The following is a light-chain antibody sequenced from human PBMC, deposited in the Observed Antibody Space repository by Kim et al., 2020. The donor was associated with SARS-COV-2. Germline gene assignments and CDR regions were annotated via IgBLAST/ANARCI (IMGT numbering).Light chain of an antibody. CDR3: QAWDATTAHLG. V-gene: IGLV3-1*01. CDR1: KLSNKY. J-gene: IGLJ2*01. Sequence: SYELTQPPSVSVSPGQTASIACSGDKLSNKYVCWYQQKPGQSPALVIYQDSHRPSGIPERFSGSNSGNTATLTISGTQAMDEADYYCQAWDATTAHLGFGGGTKVTVL. CDR2: QDS.